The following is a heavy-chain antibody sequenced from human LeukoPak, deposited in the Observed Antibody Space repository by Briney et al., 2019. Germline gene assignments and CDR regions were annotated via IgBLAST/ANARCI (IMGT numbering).Heavy chain of an antibody. Sequence: QPGGSLRLSCAASGFTFSSSWMHWVRQAPGKGLVWVSRITRDGSSTTYADSVKGRFTTSRDNAKNTLYLQMDSLRDDDTAVYYCARDPGYESWSPFWGGMDVWGNGTTVTVYS. J-gene: IGHJ6*04. CDR3: ARDPGYESWSPFWGGMDV. D-gene: IGHD3-16*01. CDR2: ITRDGSST. V-gene: IGHV3-74*01. CDR1: GFTFSSSW.